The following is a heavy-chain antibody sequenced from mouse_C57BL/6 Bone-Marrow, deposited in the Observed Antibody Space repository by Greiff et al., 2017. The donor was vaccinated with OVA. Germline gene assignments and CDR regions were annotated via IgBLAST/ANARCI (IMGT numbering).Heavy chain of an antibody. CDR1: GYTFTDHT. J-gene: IGHJ2*01. D-gene: IGHD6-1*01. CDR3: ARSLLAPDFDY. CDR2: IYPRDGST. Sequence: QVQLQQSDAELVKPGASVKISCKASGYTFTDHTIHWMKQRPEQGLEWIGDIYPRDGSTKYNEKFKGKATLTADKSSSKAYMQLNSLTSKDSAVYFCARSLLAPDFDYWGQGTTLTVSS. V-gene: IGHV1-78*01.